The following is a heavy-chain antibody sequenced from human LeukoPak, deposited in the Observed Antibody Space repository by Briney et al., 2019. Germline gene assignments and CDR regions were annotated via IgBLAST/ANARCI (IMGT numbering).Heavy chain of an antibody. CDR1: GGSISSYY. CDR2: INHSGST. D-gene: IGHD2-2*01. J-gene: IGHJ4*02. CDR3: AGGSVPAAQDY. V-gene: IGHV4-34*01. Sequence: SETLSLTCNVSGGSISSYYWSWIRQPPGKGLEWIGEINHSGSTNYNPSLKSRVTISVDTSKNQFSLKLSSVTAADTAVYYCAGGSVPAAQDYWGQGTLVTVSS.